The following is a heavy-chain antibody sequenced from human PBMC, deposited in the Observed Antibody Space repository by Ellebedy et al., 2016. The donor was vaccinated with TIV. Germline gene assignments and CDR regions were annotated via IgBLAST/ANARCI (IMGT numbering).Heavy chain of an antibody. J-gene: IGHJ5*02. Sequence: PGGSLRLSCAASGFTFSNHGMHWVRQAPGKGLEWVAFIRYDGIIKFYADSVKGRFTISRDNSKNTLDLQMNSLRTEDTAMYYCASSSNMIVVVGPTSWGQGTLVTVSS. CDR3: ASSSNMIVVVGPTS. D-gene: IGHD3-22*01. CDR1: GFTFSNHG. V-gene: IGHV3-30*02. CDR2: IRYDGIIK.